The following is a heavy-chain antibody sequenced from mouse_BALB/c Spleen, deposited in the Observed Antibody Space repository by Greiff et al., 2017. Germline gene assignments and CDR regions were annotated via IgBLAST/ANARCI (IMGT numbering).Heavy chain of an antibody. CDR2: VSNGGGST. CDR1: GFTFSSYT. Sequence: EVMLVESGGGLVQPGGSLKLSCAASGFTFSSYTMSWVRQTPEKRLEWVAYVSNGGGSTYYPDTVKGRFTISRDNAKNTLYLQMSSLKSEDTAMYYCARNLYYRYDVYAMDYWGQGTSVTVSS. CDR3: ARNLYYRYDVYAMDY. J-gene: IGHJ4*01. V-gene: IGHV5-12-2*01. D-gene: IGHD2-14*01.